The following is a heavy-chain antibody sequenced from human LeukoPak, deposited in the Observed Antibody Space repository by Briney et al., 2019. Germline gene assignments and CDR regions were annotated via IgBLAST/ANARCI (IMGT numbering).Heavy chain of an antibody. CDR1: GYTFTTYG. CDR2: ITGYNGNT. D-gene: IGHD2-15*01. Sequence: ASVKVSCKASGYTFTTYGITWVRQAPGQGLEWMGWITGYNGNTNYAQKLQGRVTMTTDTSTSTAYMELRSLRSDDTAVYYWAREYRYCSGGSCSVPRDGLDIWGQGTMVIVSS. V-gene: IGHV1-18*01. CDR3: AREYRYCSGGSCSVPRDGLDI. J-gene: IGHJ3*02.